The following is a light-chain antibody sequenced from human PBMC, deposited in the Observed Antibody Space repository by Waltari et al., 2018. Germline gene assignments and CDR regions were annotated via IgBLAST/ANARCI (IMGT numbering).Light chain of an antibody. CDR3: QQYNNWPRT. Sequence: EIVMTQSPASLSVSPGESATLPCRASQSVASDLAWYQHKPGQAPKLIIYDASTRDPEIPARFSGSGSGTEFTLTISSLQSEDFAVYYCQQYNNWPRTFGGGAKVEFK. V-gene: IGKV3-15*01. CDR1: QSVASD. CDR2: DAS. J-gene: IGKJ4*01.